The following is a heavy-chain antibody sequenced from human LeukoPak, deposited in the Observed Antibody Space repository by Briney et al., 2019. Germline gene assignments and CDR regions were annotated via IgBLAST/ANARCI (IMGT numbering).Heavy chain of an antibody. Sequence: PSETLSLTCAVYGGSFSGYYWSWIRQPPGKGLEWIGEINHSGGTNYNPSLKSRVTISVDTSKNQFSLKLSSVTAADTAVYYCARGGSTSVLDENAFDIWGQGTMVTVSS. D-gene: IGHD2/OR15-2a*01. V-gene: IGHV4-34*01. CDR1: GGSFSGYY. CDR3: ARGGSTSVLDENAFDI. J-gene: IGHJ3*02. CDR2: INHSGGT.